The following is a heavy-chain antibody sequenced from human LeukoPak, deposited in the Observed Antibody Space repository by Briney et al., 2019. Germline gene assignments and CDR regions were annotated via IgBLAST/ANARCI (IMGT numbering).Heavy chain of an antibody. Sequence: GGSPRLSCAASGFTFSSYAMHWVRQAPGKGLEWVAVISCDGSNKYYADSVKGRFTISRDNSKNTLYLQMNSLRAEDTAVYYCARDRVLRFLEWLSVDAFDIWGQGTMVTVSS. CDR2: ISCDGSNK. CDR3: ARDRVLRFLEWLSVDAFDI. J-gene: IGHJ3*02. D-gene: IGHD3-3*01. V-gene: IGHV3-30-3*01. CDR1: GFTFSSYA.